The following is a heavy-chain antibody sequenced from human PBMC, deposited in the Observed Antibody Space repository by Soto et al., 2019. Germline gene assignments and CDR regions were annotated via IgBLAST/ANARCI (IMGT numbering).Heavy chain of an antibody. CDR2: IKYDGSAK. Sequence: GSLRLSCAASGFTLSNYWVNWVRQTPGKGLEWVANIKYDGSAKTYADSVAGRLVISRDNTKNSVYLHMDSLRVDDTAVYYCATLRRDGSPVQWGQGTLVTVSS. J-gene: IGHJ4*01. CDR1: GFTLSNYW. D-gene: IGHD1-26*01. CDR3: ATLRRDGSPVQ. V-gene: IGHV3-7*03.